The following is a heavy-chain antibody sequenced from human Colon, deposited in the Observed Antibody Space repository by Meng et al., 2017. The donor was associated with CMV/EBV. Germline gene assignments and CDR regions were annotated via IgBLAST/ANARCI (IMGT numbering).Heavy chain of an antibody. CDR1: GFTFSDYA. V-gene: IGHV3-23*01. J-gene: IGHJ4*02. CDR2: ITGRSTDT. Sequence: GESLKISCAASGFTFSDYAMGWVHQAPGKGLDWVSAITGRSTDTYYADSVKGRFTIFRDNSNNTLYLQMNSLRAADTAVYFCAKESGYGFLGSNYFDSWGQGTLVTVSS. CDR3: AKESGYGFLGSNYFDS. D-gene: IGHD3-16*01.